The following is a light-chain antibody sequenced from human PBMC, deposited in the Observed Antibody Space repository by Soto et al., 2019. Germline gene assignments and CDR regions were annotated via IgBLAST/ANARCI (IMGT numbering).Light chain of an antibody. Sequence: DGVMTQAPLSLPVTLGQPASISCRSSQRLVYSDGNSYLSWFQQRPGQSPRRLIYRASNRASGVPDRFSGSGSGTDFTLTISRVEPEDVGVYYCMQGNYWPPITFGQGTRLEIK. V-gene: IGKV2-30*01. CDR3: MQGNYWPPIT. J-gene: IGKJ5*01. CDR2: RAS. CDR1: QRLVYSDGNSY.